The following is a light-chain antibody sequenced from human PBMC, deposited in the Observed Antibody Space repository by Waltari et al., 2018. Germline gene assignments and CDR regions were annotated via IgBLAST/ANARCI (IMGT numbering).Light chain of an antibody. Sequence: QHVLTQPPSASGTPGQGVSISGYGSNSYSGHNIVQWYQQLPGTAPTLLIFNNNQRPAGVPDRFSGSKSGTSASLAISGLQSEDEAEYFCAAWDERLSGWVFGGGTKLTVL. CDR3: AAWDERLSGWV. CDR1: NSYSGHNI. V-gene: IGLV1-44*01. J-gene: IGLJ3*02. CDR2: NNN.